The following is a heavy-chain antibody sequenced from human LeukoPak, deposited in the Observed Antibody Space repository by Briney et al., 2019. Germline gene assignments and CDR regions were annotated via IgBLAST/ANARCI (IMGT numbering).Heavy chain of an antibody. CDR1: GGSISSSSYY. D-gene: IGHD1-26*01. CDR3: ARQPHIVGAAFDY. V-gene: IGHV4-39*01. J-gene: IGHJ4*02. CDR2: IYYSGST. Sequence: SETLSLTCTVSGGSISSSSYYWGWIRQPPGKGLEWIGSIYYSGSTYYNPSLKSRVTISVGTSKNQFSLKLSSVTAADTAVYYCARQPHIVGAAFDYWGQGTLVTVSS.